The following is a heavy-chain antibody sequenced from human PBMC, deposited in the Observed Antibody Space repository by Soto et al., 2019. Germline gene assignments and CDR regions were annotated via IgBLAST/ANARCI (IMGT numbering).Heavy chain of an antibody. Sequence: QVQLQESGPGLVKPSETLSLTCTVSNDSVSTYYWTWIRQPPGKGLEWIGFIYYSGSTNYNPSLQSGXTISVDTSKNQFSLKMNSVTAADTAVYYCARPGRDWGALHYWGQGTLVTVSS. V-gene: IGHV4-59*08. J-gene: IGHJ4*02. CDR3: ARPGRDWGALHY. D-gene: IGHD7-27*01. CDR2: IYYSGST. CDR1: NDSVSTYY.